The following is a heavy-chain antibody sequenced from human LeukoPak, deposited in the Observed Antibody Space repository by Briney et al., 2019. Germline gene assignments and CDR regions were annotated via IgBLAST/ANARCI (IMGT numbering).Heavy chain of an antibody. Sequence: PGGSLRLSCAASGFTFSSYAMSWVRQAPGKGREWVSAISGSGGSTFYADSGEGRFTISRDNSKNTLYMQMNSLRAEDTAVYYCAKDKVVAATGAFDIWGQGTMVTVSS. CDR3: AKDKVVAATGAFDI. CDR2: ISGSGGST. D-gene: IGHD2-15*01. J-gene: IGHJ3*02. V-gene: IGHV3-23*01. CDR1: GFTFSSYA.